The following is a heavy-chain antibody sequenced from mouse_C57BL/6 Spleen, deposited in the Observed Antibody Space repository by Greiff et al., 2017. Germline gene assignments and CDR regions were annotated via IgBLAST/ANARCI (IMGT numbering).Heavy chain of an antibody. V-gene: IGHV1-80*01. CDR2: IYPGDGDT. Sequence: QVQLKQSGAELVKPGASVKISCKASGYAFSSYWMNWVKQRPGKGLEWIGQIYPGDGDTNYNGKFKGKATLTADKSSSTAYMQLSSLTSEDSAVYFCAKNWDRKNPGYWGQGTTLTVSS. CDR1: GYAFSSYW. CDR3: AKNWDRKNPGY. J-gene: IGHJ2*01. D-gene: IGHD4-1*01.